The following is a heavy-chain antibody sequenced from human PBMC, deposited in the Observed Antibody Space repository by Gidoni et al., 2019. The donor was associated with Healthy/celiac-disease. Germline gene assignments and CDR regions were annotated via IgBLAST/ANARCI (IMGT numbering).Heavy chain of an antibody. J-gene: IGHJ6*02. CDR1: GFTFSNAW. CDR3: TTIGGQLGYYYYYYGMDV. D-gene: IGHD2-2*01. CDR2: IKSKTDGGTT. Sequence: EVQLVESGGGLVKPGGSLRLSCAASGFTFSNAWMSWVRQAPGKGLEWVGRIKSKTDGGTTDYAAPVKGRFTISRDDSKNTLYLQMNSLKTEDTAVYYCTTIGGQLGYYYYYYGMDVWGQGTTVTVSS. V-gene: IGHV3-15*01.